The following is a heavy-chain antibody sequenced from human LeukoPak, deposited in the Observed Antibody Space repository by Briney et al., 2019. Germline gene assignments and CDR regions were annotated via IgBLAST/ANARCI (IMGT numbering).Heavy chain of an antibody. Sequence: ASVKVSCKASGYTFTIYGISWVRQAPGQGLEWMGWISAYNGNTNYAQKLQGRVTMTTDTSTSTAYMELRSLRSDDTAVYYCARVSQLLPYYYYGMDVWGQGTTVTVSS. CDR2: ISAYNGNT. D-gene: IGHD2-2*01. V-gene: IGHV1-18*01. J-gene: IGHJ6*02. CDR1: GYTFTIYG. CDR3: ARVSQLLPYYYYGMDV.